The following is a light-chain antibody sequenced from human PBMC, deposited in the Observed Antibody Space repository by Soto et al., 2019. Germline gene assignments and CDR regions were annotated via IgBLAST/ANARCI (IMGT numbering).Light chain of an antibody. V-gene: IGLV2-8*01. CDR2: EVS. J-gene: IGLJ3*02. CDR1: SSDVGAYNY. Sequence: QSALTQPPSASGSVGQSVTISCTGTSSDVGAYNYVSWYQQHPGKAPKLMIYEVSKRPSGVPDRFSGSKSGYTASLTVSGLQAEDEAHYYCQSYDNSLSGSWVFGGGTKLTVL. CDR3: QSYDNSLSGSWV.